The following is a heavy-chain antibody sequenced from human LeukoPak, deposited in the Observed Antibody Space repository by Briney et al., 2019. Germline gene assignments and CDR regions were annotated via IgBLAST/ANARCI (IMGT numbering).Heavy chain of an antibody. V-gene: IGHV1-69*06. CDR3: ARGTYDTAWFDP. CDR2: IIPIFGTA. J-gene: IGHJ5*02. D-gene: IGHD3-22*01. CDR1: GGTFSSYA. Sequence: SVKVSCKASGGTFSSYAISWVRQAPGQGLERMGGIIPIFGTANYAQKFQGRVTITADKSTSTAYMELSSLRSEDTAVYYCARGTYDTAWFDPWGQGTLVTVSS.